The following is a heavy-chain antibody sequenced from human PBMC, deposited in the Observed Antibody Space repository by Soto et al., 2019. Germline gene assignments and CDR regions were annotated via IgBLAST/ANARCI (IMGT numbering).Heavy chain of an antibody. CDR3: AREAGSTAGSGSLFDY. Sequence: SETLSLTCTVSGGSISSYYWSWIRQPPGKGLEWIGYIYYSGSTNYNPSLKSRVTISVDTSKNQFSLKLSSVTAADTAVYYCAREAGSTAGSGSLFDYWGQGXLVTVSS. CDR2: IYYSGST. V-gene: IGHV4-59*01. D-gene: IGHD3-10*01. CDR1: GGSISSYY. J-gene: IGHJ4*02.